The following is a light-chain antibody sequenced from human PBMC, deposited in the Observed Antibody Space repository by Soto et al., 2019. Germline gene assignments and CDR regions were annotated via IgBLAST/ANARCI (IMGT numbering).Light chain of an antibody. CDR3: QQYESTPPT. Sequence: DIVMTQSPDSLAVSLGERATINCKSSQSVLYSSNNKNYLAWYQQRPGQPPKLLIYWASTRESGVPDRFSGSGSGTDFTLTITSLQAEEVAVYYCQQYESTPPTFGQGTKWEIK. V-gene: IGKV4-1*01. J-gene: IGKJ2*01. CDR2: WAS. CDR1: QSVLYSSNNKNY.